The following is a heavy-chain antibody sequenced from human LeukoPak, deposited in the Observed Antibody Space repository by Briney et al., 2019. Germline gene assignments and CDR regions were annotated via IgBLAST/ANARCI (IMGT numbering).Heavy chain of an antibody. V-gene: IGHV3-30*02. J-gene: IGHJ3*02. CDR1: GFTFSSYG. CDR3: ANTEEAYDFWSGYGGIDAFDI. Sequence: GGSLRLSCAASGFTFSSYGMHWVRQAPGKGLEWVAFIRYDGSNKYYADSVKGRFTISRDNSKNTLYLQMTSLRAEETAVYYCANTEEAYDFWSGYGGIDAFDIWGQGTMVTVSS. CDR2: IRYDGSNK. D-gene: IGHD3-3*01.